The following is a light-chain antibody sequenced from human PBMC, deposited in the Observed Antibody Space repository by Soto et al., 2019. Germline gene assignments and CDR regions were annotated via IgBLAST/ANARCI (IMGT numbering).Light chain of an antibody. CDR1: QSVSSN. J-gene: IGKJ5*01. Sequence: IGRTNSPYTLSVSPGERATLSCMASQSVSSNLAWYQQKPGQAPRLLIYGASTRATGIPARFSGSGSGTEFTLTISSLQSEDFAVYYCQQYNNWPFTFGQGTRLEI. V-gene: IGKV3-15*01. CDR2: GAS. CDR3: QQYNNWPFT.